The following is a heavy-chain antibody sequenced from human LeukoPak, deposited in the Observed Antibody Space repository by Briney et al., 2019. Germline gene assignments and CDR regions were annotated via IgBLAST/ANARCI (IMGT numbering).Heavy chain of an antibody. CDR3: ARRNQGDSSGYYGYYFDY. CDR2: IYPGDSDT. Sequence: AGESVKISCQGSGYSFTSYWIGWVRQMPGKGLEWMGIIYPGDSDTRYSPSFQGQVTISADKSISTAYLQWSSLKASDTAMYYCARRNQGDSSGYYGYYFDYWGQGALITVSS. CDR1: GYSFTSYW. J-gene: IGHJ4*02. D-gene: IGHD3-22*01. V-gene: IGHV5-51*01.